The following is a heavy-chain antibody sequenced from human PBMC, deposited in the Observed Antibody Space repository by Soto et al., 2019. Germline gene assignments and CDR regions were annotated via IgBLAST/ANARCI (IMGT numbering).Heavy chain of an antibody. V-gene: IGHV1-69*13. CDR3: AGAGGYIGGVPAAIQPEKHSMDV. CDR2: IIPIFGTA. Sequence: ASVKVSCKASGGTFSSYAISWVRQAPGQGLEWMGGIIPIFGTANYAQKFQGRVTITADESTSTAYMELSSLRSEDTAVYYCAGAGGYIGGVPAAIQPEKHSMDVWGQGTTVTVSS. CDR1: GGTFSSYA. D-gene: IGHD2-2*02. J-gene: IGHJ6*02.